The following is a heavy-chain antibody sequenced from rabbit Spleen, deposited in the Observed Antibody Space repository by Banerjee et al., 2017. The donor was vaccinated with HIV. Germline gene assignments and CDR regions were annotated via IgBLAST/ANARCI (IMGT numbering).Heavy chain of an antibody. CDR1: GFSFSDNYY. Sequence: QEQLEESGGDLVKPEGSLTLTCTASGFSFSDNYYMCWVRQAPGKGLEWIACIDTGSSGFTYFASWAKGRFTISKTSSTTVTLQMTSLTAADTATYFCARDLTEFIGWNFGWWGPGTLVTVS. D-gene: IGHD4-1*01. CDR2: IDTGSSGFT. CDR3: ARDLTEFIGWNFGW. J-gene: IGHJ4*01. V-gene: IGHV1S45*01.